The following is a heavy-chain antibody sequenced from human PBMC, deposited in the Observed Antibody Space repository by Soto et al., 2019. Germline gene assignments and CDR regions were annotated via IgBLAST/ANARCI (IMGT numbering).Heavy chain of an antibody. CDR1: GGSCSGYY. CDR2: INHSGST. V-gene: IGHV4-34*01. D-gene: IGHD2-8*01. CDR3: VRLIGNSWLDS. J-gene: IGHJ5*01. Sequence: PSETLSLTCAVYGGSCSGYYWSWIRQPPGKGLEWIGEINHSGSTNYNPSLKSRITISPDMYNNRISLQLNSVTPDDTAVYYCVRLIGNSWLDSWGQRTLVTVSS.